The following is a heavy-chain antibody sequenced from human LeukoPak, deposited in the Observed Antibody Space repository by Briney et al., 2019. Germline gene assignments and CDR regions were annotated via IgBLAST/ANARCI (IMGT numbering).Heavy chain of an antibody. CDR1: GYTFTGYY. D-gene: IGHD4/OR15-4a*01. Sequence: GASVKVSCKASGYTFTGYYLFWVRQAPGQGLEWMGWINPNSGATKYAQKFQGRVTLTRDTSIRTTYMELSSLRSDGTAVYYCARDERYSYGDNHYPDLGFWGQATPVTVSS. V-gene: IGHV1-2*02. CDR3: ARDERYSYGDNHYPDLGF. J-gene: IGHJ4*02. CDR2: INPNSGAT.